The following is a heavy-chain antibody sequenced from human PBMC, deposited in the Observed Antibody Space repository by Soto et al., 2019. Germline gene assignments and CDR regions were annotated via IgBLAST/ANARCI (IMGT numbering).Heavy chain of an antibody. D-gene: IGHD2-15*01. CDR2: ISYDGSDQ. J-gene: IGHJ4*02. CDR1: TFTFSDFG. CDR3: AKSTYCNGGSCFAQY. Sequence: QVQVEEFGGGMVQPGRSLRLSCAGPTFTFSDFGFHWVRQAPGKGLEWVAMISYDGSDQYYGDSVQGRFTIYRDDSKNTVYLQMNSLRAEDTAMYYCAKSTYCNGGSCFAQYWGPGTVVTVSS. V-gene: IGHV3-30*18.